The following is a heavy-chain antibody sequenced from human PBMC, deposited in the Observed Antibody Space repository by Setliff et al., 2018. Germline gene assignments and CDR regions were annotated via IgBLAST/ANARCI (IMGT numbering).Heavy chain of an antibody. CDR3: ARHLWGRYMAESSDYFDY. D-gene: IGHD3-3*02. J-gene: IGHJ4*02. V-gene: IGHV4-38-2*02. CDR1: GYSISSGYY. CDR2: FFHTGNT. Sequence: PSETLPLTCTVSGYSISSGYYWGWIRQPTGKGLEWLGSFFHTGNTYYNPSLEGRVTISVDTSNNQFSLKLSSVTAADTAVYYCARHLWGRYMAESSDYFDYWGQGSLVTVSS.